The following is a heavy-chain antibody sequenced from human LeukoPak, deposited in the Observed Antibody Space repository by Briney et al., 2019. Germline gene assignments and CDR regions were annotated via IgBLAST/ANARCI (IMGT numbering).Heavy chain of an antibody. Sequence: GESLKISCKGSGYSFTNYWIGWVRQMPGKGLEWMGIIYPGDSDTRYSPSFQGQVTISADKSISTAYLQWSSLKASDTAMYYCARPMGDGYNPRYFDYWGQGTLVTVSS. J-gene: IGHJ4*02. V-gene: IGHV5-51*01. CDR1: GYSFTNYW. CDR3: ARPMGDGYNPRYFDY. D-gene: IGHD5-24*01. CDR2: IYPGDSDT.